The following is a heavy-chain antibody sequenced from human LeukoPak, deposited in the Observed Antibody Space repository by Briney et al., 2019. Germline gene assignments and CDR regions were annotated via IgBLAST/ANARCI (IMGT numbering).Heavy chain of an antibody. V-gene: IGHV4-4*07. CDR3: ARAGPYTDYYYYYMDV. CDR1: GGSISSYY. Sequence: SETLSLTCTVSGGSISSYYWSWIGQPAGKGLEWIWRIYTSGSTNYNPSLKSRVTISVDTSKNQFSLKLSFVTAADTAVYYCARAGPYTDYYYYYMDVWGKGTTVTVSS. D-gene: IGHD5-18*01. CDR2: IYTSGST. J-gene: IGHJ6*03.